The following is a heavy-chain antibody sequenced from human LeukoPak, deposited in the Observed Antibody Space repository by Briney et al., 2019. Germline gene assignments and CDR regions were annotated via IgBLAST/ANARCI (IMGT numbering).Heavy chain of an antibody. V-gene: IGHV3-23*01. CDR1: GFTFSSYA. CDR3: AIMHRYYDGSGYWVQ. J-gene: IGHJ4*02. D-gene: IGHD3-22*01. Sequence: GGSLRLSCAASGFTFSSYAMSWVRQGPGKGLEWVSGISTSGGTTSYADAVKGRFTISRDNPRNTLYMQMNSLRAEDTAVYYCAIMHRYYDGSGYWVQWGQGTLVTVSS. CDR2: ISTSGGTT.